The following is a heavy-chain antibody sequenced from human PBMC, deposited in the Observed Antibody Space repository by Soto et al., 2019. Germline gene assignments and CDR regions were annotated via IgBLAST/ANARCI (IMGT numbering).Heavy chain of an antibody. D-gene: IGHD4-17*01. CDR1: GGSISSGGYY. V-gene: IGHV4-31*03. CDR2: IYYSGST. CDR3: ARSRDYGYYYGMDV. Sequence: PSETLCLTCTVSGGSISSGGYYWSWIRQHPGKGLEWIGYIYYSGSTYYNPSLKSRVTISVDTSKNQFSLKLSSVTAADTAVYYCARSRDYGYYYGMDVWGQGTTVTVSS. J-gene: IGHJ6*02.